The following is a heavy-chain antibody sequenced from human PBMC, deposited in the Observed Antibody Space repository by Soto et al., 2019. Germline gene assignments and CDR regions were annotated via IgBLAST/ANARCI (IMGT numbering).Heavy chain of an antibody. D-gene: IGHD2-8*02. CDR3: ARDRGRGYCTGGLCYLGLDH. J-gene: IGHJ4*02. CDR2: ISFNGTNE. V-gene: IGHV3-30-3*01. CDR1: GFPFSQYA. Sequence: GGSPRLSRASSGFPFSQYAMHLVRQARGKGLEXVSVISFNGTNEFFADSVKGRFSISRDNSANTLYLQMTNLRPEDTAIYYCARDRGRGYCTGGLCYLGLDHWGQGNPVTVSS.